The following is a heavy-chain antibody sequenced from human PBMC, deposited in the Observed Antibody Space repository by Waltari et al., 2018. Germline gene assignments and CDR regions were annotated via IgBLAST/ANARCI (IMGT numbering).Heavy chain of an antibody. Sequence: QLQLQESGPGLVKPSETLSLTCSVSGASITNSNSYCSWIRQPPGKWLEWIGSIYYRGSTYSSPSLKSRVTISLDTSKNQLSLKVSSVTVADTAIYFCARNMESPYNAPYYFYYMDVWGKGTTVTVSS. D-gene: IGHD1-1*01. CDR2: IYYRGST. J-gene: IGHJ6*03. CDR1: GASITNSNSY. V-gene: IGHV4-39*01. CDR3: ARNMESPYNAPYYFYYMDV.